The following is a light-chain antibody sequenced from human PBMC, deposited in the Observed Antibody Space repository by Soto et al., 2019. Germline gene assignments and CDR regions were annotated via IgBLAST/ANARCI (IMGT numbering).Light chain of an antibody. CDR1: QSVDNSY. Sequence: EIVLTQSPGTLSLSPGERATLSCRASQSVDNSYLAWYQQKPGQAPRLLIYGAASRATGISDRFSGSGSGTDFSLTISRLDPEDSAVYYCQQYGRPPQTFGQGTKVEI. V-gene: IGKV3-20*01. CDR3: QQYGRPPQT. CDR2: GAA. J-gene: IGKJ1*01.